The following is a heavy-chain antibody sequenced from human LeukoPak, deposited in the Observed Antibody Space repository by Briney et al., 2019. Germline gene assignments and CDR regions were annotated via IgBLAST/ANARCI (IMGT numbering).Heavy chain of an antibody. V-gene: IGHV4-4*07. CDR1: GGSISSYY. Sequence: SETLSLTCTVSGGSISSYYWSWIRQPAGKGLEWIGRIYTSGSTNYNPSLKSRVTMSVDTSKNQFSLKLSSVTAADTAVYYCARHGAYYLKYYYYMDVWGKGTTVTISS. D-gene: IGHD2/OR15-2a*01. CDR3: ARHGAYYLKYYYYMDV. J-gene: IGHJ6*03. CDR2: IYTSGST.